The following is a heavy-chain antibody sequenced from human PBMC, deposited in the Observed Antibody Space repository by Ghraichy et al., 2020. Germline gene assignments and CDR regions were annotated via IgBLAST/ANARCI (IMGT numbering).Heavy chain of an antibody. CDR2: IIPILGIA. J-gene: IGHJ6*02. CDR1: GGTFSSYA. Sequence: SVKVSCKASGGTFSSYAISWVRQAPGQGLEWMGRIIPILGIANYAQKFQGRVTITADKSTSTAYMELSSLRSEDTAVYYCARAFYEQDLRGSINYGMDVWGQGTTVTVSS. V-gene: IGHV1-69*04. CDR3: ARAFYEQDLRGSINYGMDV. D-gene: IGHD5/OR15-5a*01.